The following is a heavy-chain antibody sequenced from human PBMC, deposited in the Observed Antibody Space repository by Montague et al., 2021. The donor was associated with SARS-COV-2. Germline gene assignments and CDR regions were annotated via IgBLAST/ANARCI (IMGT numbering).Heavy chain of an antibody. CDR3: ARDYGDYSYYYGLDV. V-gene: IGHV4-61*02. CDR2: IYSSGST. CDR1: GGSIRSGSYY. J-gene: IGHJ6*02. Sequence: TLSLTCTVSGGSIRSGSYYWSWIRQPAGKGLEWIGRIYSSGSTNYNPSLKSRVTMSVDTSKNQFSLKVSSVTAADTAVYYCARDYGDYSYYYGLDVWGQGTTGTGAS. D-gene: IGHD4-17*01.